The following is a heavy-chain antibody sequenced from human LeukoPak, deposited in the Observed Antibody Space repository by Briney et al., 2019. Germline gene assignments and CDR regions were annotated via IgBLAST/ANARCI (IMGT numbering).Heavy chain of an antibody. CDR3: ARVFFNQYGVDV. CDR1: GFTFSTYS. J-gene: IGHJ6*02. V-gene: IGHV3-21*01. D-gene: IGHD1-14*01. CDR2: ISSSSDYI. Sequence: GGSLRLSCAASGFTFSTYSMNWVRQAPGKGLEWVSSISSSSDYIYYADSVKGRFTISRDNAKNSLYLQMNSLRAEDTAVYYCARVFFNQYGVDVWGQGTTVTVSS.